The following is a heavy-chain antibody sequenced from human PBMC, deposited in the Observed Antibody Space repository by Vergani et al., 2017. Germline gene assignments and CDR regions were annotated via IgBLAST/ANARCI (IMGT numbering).Heavy chain of an antibody. J-gene: IGHJ3*02. CDR3: ARDQGGETQPGAFDI. CDR2: INPNSGGT. CDR1: GYTFTGYY. D-gene: IGHD1-26*01. V-gene: IGHV1-2*02. Sequence: VQLVQSGAEVKKPGASVKVSCKASGYTFTGYYMHWVRQAPGQGLEWMGWINPNSGGTNYAQKFQGRVTMTRDTSISTAYMELSRLRSDDTAVYYCARDQGGETQPGAFDIWGQGTMVTVSS.